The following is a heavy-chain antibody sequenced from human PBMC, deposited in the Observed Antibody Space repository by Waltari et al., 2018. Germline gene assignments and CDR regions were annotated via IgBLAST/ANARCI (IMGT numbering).Heavy chain of an antibody. CDR1: GFTFSRFW. CDR3: VRDDDWGMGAV. D-gene: IGHD3-16*01. J-gene: IGHJ6*02. CDR2: KYQAGTVT. V-gene: IGHV3-7*01. Sequence: EVQLVESGGGLVQPGGSFRLSCAASGFTFSRFWMSWVRQGPGKGLEWVANKYQAGTVTSYVDSVKGRFTTSRDNARNSLYLQMNSLRVDDTAVYYCVRDDDWGMGAVWGQGTTVTVSS.